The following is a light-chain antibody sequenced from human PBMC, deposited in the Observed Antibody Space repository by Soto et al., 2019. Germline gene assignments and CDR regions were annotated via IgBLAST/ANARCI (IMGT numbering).Light chain of an antibody. Sequence: QSVLTQPPSVSGAPGRRVTISCTGSSSNIGAGYDVHWYQQLPGTAPKLLIYSNSHRPSGVPDRFSGSKSGTSASLAITGLQAEDEADYYCQSYDSSLSGSVFGGGTKLTVL. CDR3: QSYDSSLSGSV. J-gene: IGLJ3*02. CDR2: SNS. CDR1: SSNIGAGYD. V-gene: IGLV1-40*01.